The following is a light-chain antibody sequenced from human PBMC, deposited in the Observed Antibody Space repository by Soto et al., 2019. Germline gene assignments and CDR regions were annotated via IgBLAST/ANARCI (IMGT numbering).Light chain of an antibody. V-gene: IGKV1-27*01. CDR2: AAS. Sequence: DIQMTQSPTSLSASVGDRVTITCRASQGISNFAAWYQQKPGKAPKLLIYAASTLQSGVPSRFSGSGSGTDFTLTINSLQPEDVATYSCQQYSSVPVFGPGTKVEIK. J-gene: IGKJ3*01. CDR1: QGISNF. CDR3: QQYSSVPV.